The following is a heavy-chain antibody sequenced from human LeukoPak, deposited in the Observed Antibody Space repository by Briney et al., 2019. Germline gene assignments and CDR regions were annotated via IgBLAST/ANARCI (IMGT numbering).Heavy chain of an antibody. CDR2: INPSGGST. V-gene: IGHV1-46*01. CDR1: GYTFTSYY. Sequence: ASVKVSCKASGYTFTSYYMHWVRQAPGQGLEWMGIINPSGGSTSYAQKFQGRVTMTRDTSTSTVYMELSSLRSEDTAVYYCARAGGLVDCSSTSCQEGNDAFDIWGQGTMVTVSS. J-gene: IGHJ3*02. D-gene: IGHD2-2*01. CDR3: ARAGGLVDCSSTSCQEGNDAFDI.